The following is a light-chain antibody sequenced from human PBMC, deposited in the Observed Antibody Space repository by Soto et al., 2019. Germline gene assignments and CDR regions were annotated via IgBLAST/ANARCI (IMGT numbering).Light chain of an antibody. CDR3: CSYAGTYTYV. V-gene: IGLV2-11*01. CDR1: SSDVGAYNY. J-gene: IGLJ1*01. Sequence: QSVLTQPRSVSGSPGQSVTISCTGTSSDVGAYNYVSWYQQHPGKAPELMIYDVSKRPSGVPDRFSGSKSGNTASLTNSGLQAEDEADYYCCSYAGTYTYVFGTGTKLTVL. CDR2: DVS.